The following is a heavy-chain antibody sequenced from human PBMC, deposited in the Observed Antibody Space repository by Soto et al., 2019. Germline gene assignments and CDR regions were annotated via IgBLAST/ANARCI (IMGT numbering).Heavy chain of an antibody. CDR1: GYSFTSYW. D-gene: IGHD3-9*01. CDR2: IYPGDSDT. J-gene: IGHJ6*02. Sequence: PGESLKISCKGSGYSFTSYWIGWVRQMPGKGLEWMGIIYPGDSDTRYSPSFQGQVTISADKSISTAYLQWSSLKASDTAMYYCAIVGGLYDIFTCYSLRYYYYGMDVWGQGTMVTVSS. CDR3: AIVGGLYDIFTCYSLRYYYYGMDV. V-gene: IGHV5-51*01.